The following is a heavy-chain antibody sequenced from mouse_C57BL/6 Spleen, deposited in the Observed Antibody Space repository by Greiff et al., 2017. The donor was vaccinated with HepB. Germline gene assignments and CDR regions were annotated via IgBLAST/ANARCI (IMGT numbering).Heavy chain of an antibody. CDR1: GYTFTDYE. D-gene: IGHD3-2*02. J-gene: IGHJ3*01. Sequence: QVQLKQSGAELVRPGASVTLSCKASGYTFTDYEMHWVKQTPVHGLEWIGAIDPETGGTAYNQKFKGKAILTADKSSSTAYMELRSLTSEDSAVYYCTREGGRQLRLGLYWGQGTLVTVSA. CDR2: IDPETGGT. V-gene: IGHV1-15*01. CDR3: TREGGRQLRLGLY.